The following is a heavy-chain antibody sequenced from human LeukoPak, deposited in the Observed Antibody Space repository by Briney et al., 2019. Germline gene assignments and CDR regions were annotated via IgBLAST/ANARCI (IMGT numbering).Heavy chain of an antibody. CDR3: ARDRYGIDY. J-gene: IGHJ4*02. D-gene: IGHD5-18*01. Sequence: PSETLSLTCTVSGGSISSSSYYWGWIRQPPGKGLEWIGSIYYSGSTYYNPSLKSRVTISVDTSKNQFSLKLSSVTAADTAVYYCARDRYGIDYWGQGTLVTVSS. V-gene: IGHV4-39*07. CDR2: IYYSGST. CDR1: GGSISSSSYY.